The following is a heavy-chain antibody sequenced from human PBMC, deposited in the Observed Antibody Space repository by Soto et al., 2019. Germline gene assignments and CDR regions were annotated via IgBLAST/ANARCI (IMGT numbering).Heavy chain of an antibody. V-gene: IGHV3-30*18. CDR1: GFNFISYG. D-gene: IGHD3-10*01. CDR2: ISNDGTNK. J-gene: IGHJ4*02. CDR3: AKDAYGPGHYTHIDY. Sequence: GGSLRLSCAASGFNFISYGMHWVRQAPGMGLQRVAVISNDGTNKYYADSVRGRFTVSRDNSENTVYLQMNSLRDEDTAVYYCAKDAYGPGHYTHIDYWGQGTLVTVSS.